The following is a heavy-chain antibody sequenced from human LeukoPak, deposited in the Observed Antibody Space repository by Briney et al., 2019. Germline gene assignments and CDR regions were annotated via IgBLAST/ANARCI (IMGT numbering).Heavy chain of an antibody. J-gene: IGHJ4*02. CDR3: ARVLRGYCSGIDCSTDLIFDS. Sequence: PSQTLSLTCTVSGGSFSSGTYYWSWLRQPAGKGLEWIGRFFSSGSTSYNPSLKSRVTMSVDTSKNQFSLRLTSVTAADTAVYYCARVLRGYCSGIDCSTDLIFDSWGRGTLVTVSS. D-gene: IGHD6-19*01. CDR2: FFSSGST. CDR1: GGSFSSGTYY. V-gene: IGHV4-61*02.